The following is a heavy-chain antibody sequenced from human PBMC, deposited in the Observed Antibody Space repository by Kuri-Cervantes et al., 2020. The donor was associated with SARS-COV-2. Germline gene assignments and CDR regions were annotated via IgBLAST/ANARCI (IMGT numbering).Heavy chain of an antibody. D-gene: IGHD2-2*02. CDR3: AIEIGYCSSTSCYKYFQH. CDR1: GFTFDDYG. V-gene: IGHV3-20*04. CDR2: INWNGGST. J-gene: IGHJ1*01. Sequence: GGSLRLCCAASGFTFDDYGMNWVRQAPGKGLEWVSGINWNGGSTYYADSVKGRFTISRDNAKNSPYLQMNSLRAEDTALYYCAIEIGYCSSTSCYKYFQHWGQGTLVTVSS.